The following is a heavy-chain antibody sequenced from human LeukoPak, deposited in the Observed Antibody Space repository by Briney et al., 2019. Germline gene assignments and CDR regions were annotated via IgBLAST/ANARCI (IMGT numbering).Heavy chain of an antibody. CDR1: GGSISGYY. V-gene: IGHV4-59*12. Sequence: SETLSLTCTVSGGSISGYYWSWLRQPPGKGLEWIGHIYYTGSTNYNPSLRSRLTISLDTSTSQFSLRLSSVTAADTAVYYCATEAYYDSSGPHFDYWGQGTLVTVSS. CDR3: ATEAYYDSSGPHFDY. J-gene: IGHJ4*02. CDR2: IYYTGST. D-gene: IGHD3-22*01.